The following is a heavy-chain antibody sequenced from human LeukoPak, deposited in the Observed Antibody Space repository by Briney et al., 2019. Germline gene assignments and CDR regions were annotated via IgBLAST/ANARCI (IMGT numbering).Heavy chain of an antibody. D-gene: IGHD6-13*01. V-gene: IGHV3-11*01. Sequence: PGGSLRLSCAASGFTFGDYYMNWIRQAPGKEVEWVSSISSSGSTTNYADSAKGRFTISRDNAKNSLYLQMNSLRAEDTAVYYCARRDGYTSSWSFDYWGQGTMVTVSS. J-gene: IGHJ4*02. CDR3: ARRDGYTSSWSFDY. CDR1: GFTFGDYY. CDR2: ISSSGSTT.